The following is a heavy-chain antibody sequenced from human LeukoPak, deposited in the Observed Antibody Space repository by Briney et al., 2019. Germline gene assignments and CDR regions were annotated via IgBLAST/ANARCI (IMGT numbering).Heavy chain of an antibody. CDR1: GFTFSSYG. CDR3: ARWVTTGIGAFDI. J-gene: IGHJ3*02. Sequence: GGSLILSCAASGFTFSSYGMHWVRQAPGKGLEWVAVISYDGSNKYYADSVKGRFTISRDNAKNSLYLQMNSLRAEDTAVYYCARWVTTGIGAFDIWGQGTMVTVSS. V-gene: IGHV3-30*03. D-gene: IGHD4-17*01. CDR2: ISYDGSNK.